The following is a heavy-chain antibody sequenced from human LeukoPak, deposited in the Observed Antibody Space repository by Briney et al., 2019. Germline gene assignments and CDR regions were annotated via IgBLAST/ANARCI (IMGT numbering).Heavy chain of an antibody. CDR2: ISSSGSTI. D-gene: IGHD6-13*01. CDR1: GFTFSSYE. V-gene: IGHV3-48*03. J-gene: IGHJ6*03. CDR3: AKGGIYRGYYYYYMDV. Sequence: GGSLRLSCAASGFTFSSYEMNWVRQAPGKGLEWVSYISSSGSTIYYADSVKGRFTISRDNAKNSLYLQMNSLRGENTALYYCAKGGIYRGYYYYYMDVWGKGTTVTISS.